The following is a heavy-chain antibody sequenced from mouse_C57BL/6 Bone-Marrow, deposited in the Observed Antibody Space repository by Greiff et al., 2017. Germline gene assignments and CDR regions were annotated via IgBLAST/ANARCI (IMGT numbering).Heavy chain of an antibody. D-gene: IGHD1-1*01. CDR2: IYPGDGDT. CDR3: ASTVVASH. Sequence: QVQLKESGPELVKPGASVTISCKASGYAFSSSWMNWVKQRPGKGLEWIGRIYPGDGDTNYNGKFKGKATLTADKSSSTAYMQLSSLTSEDSAVYFCASTVVASHWGQGTTLTVSS. V-gene: IGHV1-82*01. CDR1: GYAFSSSW. J-gene: IGHJ2*01.